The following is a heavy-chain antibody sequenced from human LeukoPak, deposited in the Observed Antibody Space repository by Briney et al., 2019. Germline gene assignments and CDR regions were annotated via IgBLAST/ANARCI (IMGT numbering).Heavy chain of an antibody. CDR1: GLTVSSNC. CDR2: IYSGGNT. D-gene: IGHD3-10*01. Sequence: GGSLRLSCTASGLTVSSNCMSWVRRAPGKGLEWVSFIYSGGNTYYADSVKGRFTISRDNAKNSLYLQMNSLRAEDTAVYYCASAMVRGVTSYAFDIWGQGTMVTVSS. V-gene: IGHV3-53*01. CDR3: ASAMVRGVTSYAFDI. J-gene: IGHJ3*02.